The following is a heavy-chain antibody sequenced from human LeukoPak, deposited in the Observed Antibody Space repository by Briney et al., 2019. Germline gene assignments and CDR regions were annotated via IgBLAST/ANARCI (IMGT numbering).Heavy chain of an antibody. D-gene: IGHD3-22*01. CDR1: GASLSVYY. J-gene: IGHJ4*02. V-gene: IGHV4-59*08. CDR3: ARHDNRGYYSLHY. Sequence: SETLSLTCTVSGASLSVYYWSWIRQPPGKGLEWIGFGHYTGSSNYNPSLKSRVTTSVDTSKSQFSLKLISVTAADTAVYYCARHDNRGYYSLHYWGQGALVTVSS. CDR2: GHYTGSS.